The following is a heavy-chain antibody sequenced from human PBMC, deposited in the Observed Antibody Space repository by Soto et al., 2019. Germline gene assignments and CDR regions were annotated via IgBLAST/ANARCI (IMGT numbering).Heavy chain of an antibody. CDR3: APAYYDFWSRDYPVYDYGMDV. J-gene: IGHJ6*02. CDR1: GFTFSSYA. CDR2: ISYDGSNK. V-gene: IGHV3-30-3*01. D-gene: IGHD3-3*01. Sequence: QVQLVESGGGVVQPGRSLRLSCAASGFTFSSYAMHWVRQAPGKGLEWVAVISYDGSNKYYADSVKGRFTISRDNSKNTLYLQMNSLRAEDTAVYDCAPAYYDFWSRDYPVYDYGMDVWGQGTTVTVSS.